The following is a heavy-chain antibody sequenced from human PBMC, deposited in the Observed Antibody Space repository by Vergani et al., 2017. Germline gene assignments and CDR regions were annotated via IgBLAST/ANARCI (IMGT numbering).Heavy chain of an antibody. J-gene: IGHJ3*02. Sequence: QVQLQESGPGLVKPSQTLSLTCTVSGGSISSGSYYWSWIRQPAGKGLELIGRIYTSGSTNYNPSLTSRVTISLDTSKNQVFLKLSSVTAADTAVYYWARSRITMGRGGIILDAFDIWGQGTMVTVSS. CDR1: GGSISSGSYY. D-gene: IGHD3-10*01. CDR2: IYTSGST. V-gene: IGHV4-61*02. CDR3: ARSRITMGRGGIILDAFDI.